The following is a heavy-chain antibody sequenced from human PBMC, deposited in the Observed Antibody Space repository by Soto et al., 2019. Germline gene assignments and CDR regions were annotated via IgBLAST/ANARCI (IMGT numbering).Heavy chain of an antibody. CDR1: GFTFSSYS. CDR2: ISSSSSTI. D-gene: IGHD6-6*01. CDR3: ARDMDWTAARPGGFDY. J-gene: IGHJ4*02. V-gene: IGHV3-48*01. Sequence: GGSLRLSCAASGFTFSSYSMNWVRQAPGKGLEWVSYISSSSSTIYYADSVKGRFTISRDNAKNSLYLQMNSLRAEDTAVYYCARDMDWTAARPGGFDYWGQGTLVTVSS.